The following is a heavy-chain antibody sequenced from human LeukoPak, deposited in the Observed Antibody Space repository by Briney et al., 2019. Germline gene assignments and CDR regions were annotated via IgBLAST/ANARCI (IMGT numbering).Heavy chain of an antibody. CDR2: IYSGGST. V-gene: IGHV3-53*01. Sequence: PGGSLGLSCAASGFTVSSNYMSWVRQAPGKGLEWVSVIYSGGSTYYADSVKGRFTISRDNSKNTLYLQMNSLRAEDTAVYYCATGGYLSPFDYWGQGTLVTVSS. CDR3: ATGGYLSPFDY. J-gene: IGHJ4*02. D-gene: IGHD2-21*02. CDR1: GFTVSSNY.